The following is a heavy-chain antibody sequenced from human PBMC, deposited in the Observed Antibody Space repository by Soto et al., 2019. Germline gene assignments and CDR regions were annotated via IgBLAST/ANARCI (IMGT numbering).Heavy chain of an antibody. V-gene: IGHV4-34*01. CDR1: GGSFSGYY. CDR2: INHSGST. D-gene: IGHD7-27*01. CDR3: ARGWGRIFDY. J-gene: IGHJ4*02. Sequence: QVQLQQWGAGLLKPSETLSLTCAVYGGSFSGYYWNWIRQPPGKGLEWIGEINHSGSTNYNPSLQSRATISVDPSKTPFSLTLRSVPAADTAVYYCARGWGRIFDYWGQGTLVTVSS.